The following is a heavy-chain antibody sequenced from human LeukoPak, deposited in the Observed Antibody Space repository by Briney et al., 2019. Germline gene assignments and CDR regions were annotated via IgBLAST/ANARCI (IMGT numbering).Heavy chain of an antibody. D-gene: IGHD3-9*01. J-gene: IGHJ6*04. Sequence: SETLSLTCTVSGGSISSSSYYWGWIRQPPGKGLEWIGSIYYSGSTYYNPSLKSRVTISVDTSKNQFSLKLSFVTAADTAVYYCARPNYDILIGYYHLLEDVWGKGTTVTVSS. CDR2: IYYSGST. CDR1: GGSISSSSYY. V-gene: IGHV4-39*01. CDR3: ARPNYDILIGYYHLLEDV.